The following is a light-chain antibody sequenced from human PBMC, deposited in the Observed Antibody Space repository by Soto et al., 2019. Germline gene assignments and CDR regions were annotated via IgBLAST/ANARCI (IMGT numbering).Light chain of an antibody. CDR1: SSNIGAGYD. V-gene: IGLV1-40*01. Sequence: QSALTQPHSVSGAPGQRVTISCTGSSSNIGAGYDVHWYQQLPETAPKLLIYGNNNRPSGVPDRFSGSKSGTSASLAITGLQAEDEADYYCQSYDSSLSGSNVFGTGTKVTVL. J-gene: IGLJ1*01. CDR2: GNN. CDR3: QSYDSSLSGSNV.